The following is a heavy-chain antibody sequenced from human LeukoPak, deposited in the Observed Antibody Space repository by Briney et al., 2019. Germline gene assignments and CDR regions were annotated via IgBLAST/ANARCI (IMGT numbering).Heavy chain of an antibody. D-gene: IGHD2-2*01. CDR3: AKGDTAIVPAATDY. CDR1: GFTFSSYA. V-gene: IGHV3-23*01. Sequence: PGGSLRLSCAASGFTFSSYAMSWVRQAPGKGLEWVSEISGNGGSTYYADSVKGRFTISKDKSQNTVYLQMNSLRAEDTAVYYCAKGDTAIVPAATDYWGQGTLVTVSS. J-gene: IGHJ4*02. CDR2: ISGNGGST.